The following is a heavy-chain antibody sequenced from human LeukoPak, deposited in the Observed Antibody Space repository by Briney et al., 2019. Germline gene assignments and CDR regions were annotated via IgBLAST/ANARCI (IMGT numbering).Heavy chain of an antibody. CDR3: ATSRDSSGYYGDY. CDR1: GFTFSSYA. D-gene: IGHD3-22*01. CDR2: ISSNGGST. Sequence: PGGSLRLSCAASGFTFSSYAMHWVRQAPGKGLEYVSAISSNGGSTYYANSVKGRFTISRDNSKNTLYLQMGSLRAEDTAVYYCATSRDSSGYYGDYWGQGTLVTVSS. V-gene: IGHV3-64*01. J-gene: IGHJ4*02.